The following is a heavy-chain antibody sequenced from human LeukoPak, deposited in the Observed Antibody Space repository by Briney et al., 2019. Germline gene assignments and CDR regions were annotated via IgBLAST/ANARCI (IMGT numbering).Heavy chain of an antibody. CDR3: AKDPPPYGDYSPERSY. J-gene: IGHJ4*02. CDR2: ISGSGGST. D-gene: IGHD4-17*01. Sequence: GGSLRLSCAASGFTFSSYAMSWVRQAPGKGLEWVSAISGSGGSTYYADSVKGRFNNSRENYKKTLYLKMNSLRAEDTAVYYCAKDPPPYGDYSPERSYWGQGTLVTVSS. CDR1: GFTFSSYA. V-gene: IGHV3-23*01.